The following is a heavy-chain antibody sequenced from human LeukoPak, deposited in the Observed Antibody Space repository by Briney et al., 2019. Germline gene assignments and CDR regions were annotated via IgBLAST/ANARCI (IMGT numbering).Heavy chain of an antibody. Sequence: GGSLRLSCAASGFTFSSSSMSWVRQAPGKGLEWVSSISSTSTYIYYADSVKGRFTISRDNSKNSLYLQMNSLRGEDTAVYYCARDDRSSSGYWGQGTLVTVSS. J-gene: IGHJ4*02. D-gene: IGHD6-6*01. V-gene: IGHV3-21*01. CDR3: ARDDRSSSGY. CDR1: GFTFSSSS. CDR2: ISSTSTYI.